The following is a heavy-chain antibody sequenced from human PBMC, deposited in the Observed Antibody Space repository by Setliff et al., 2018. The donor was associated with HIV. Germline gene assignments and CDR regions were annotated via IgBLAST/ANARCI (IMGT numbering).Heavy chain of an antibody. CDR2: VSNKGDT. CDR1: GYMFSSYG. J-gene: IGHJ4*02. D-gene: IGHD6-19*01. CDR3: ARDPRYSSVWFRNGGVDY. V-gene: IGHV1-18*01. Sequence: ASVKVSCKTSGYMFSSYGISWVRQAPGQGLEWMGWVSNKGDTNYVQKLQERLTITTDTSTSTAYLELRDLRSEDTAVYYCARDPRYSSVWFRNGGVDYWGQGTPVTVSS.